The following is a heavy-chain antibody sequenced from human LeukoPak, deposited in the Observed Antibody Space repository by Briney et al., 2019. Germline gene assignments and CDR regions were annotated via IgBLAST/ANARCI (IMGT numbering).Heavy chain of an antibody. Sequence: GRSLRLSCAASGFTFSSYGMHWVRQAPGKGLEWVAVIWYDGSNKYYAGSVKGRFTISRDNSKNTLYLQMNSLRVEDTAVYYCARASGVQWLVPPWFDPWGQGTLVTVSS. CDR3: ARASGVQWLVPPWFDP. D-gene: IGHD6-19*01. CDR1: GFTFSSYG. J-gene: IGHJ5*02. V-gene: IGHV3-33*01. CDR2: IWYDGSNK.